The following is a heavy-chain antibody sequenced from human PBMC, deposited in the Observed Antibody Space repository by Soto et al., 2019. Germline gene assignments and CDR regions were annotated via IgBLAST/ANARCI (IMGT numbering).Heavy chain of an antibody. CDR1: GFTFSSYA. V-gene: IGHV3-30-3*01. J-gene: IGHJ4*02. CDR2: ISYDGSNK. D-gene: IGHD2-15*01. Sequence: PGGSLRLSCAASGFTFSSYAMHWVRQAPGKGLEWVAVISYDGSNKYYADSVKGRFTISRDNSKNTLYLQMNGLRAEDTAVYYCASLLGSPYFDYWGQGTLVTVSS. CDR3: ASLLGSPYFDY.